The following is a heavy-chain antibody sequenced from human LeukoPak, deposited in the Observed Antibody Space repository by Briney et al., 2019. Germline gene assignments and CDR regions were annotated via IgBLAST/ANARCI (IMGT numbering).Heavy chain of an antibody. V-gene: IGHV4-39*02. D-gene: IGHD3-10*01. CDR1: GGSIISRSYF. Sequence: PSETLSLTCTVSGGSIISRSYFWAWLRQPAGKGLEWIGSVSDSGSTTYNPSPSLKSRVTISVDTSKNQFPLKLSSVTAADTAVYHCARETSGTSKIDSWGQGTLVTVSS. J-gene: IGHJ4*02. CDR3: ARETSGTSKIDS. CDR2: VSDSGST.